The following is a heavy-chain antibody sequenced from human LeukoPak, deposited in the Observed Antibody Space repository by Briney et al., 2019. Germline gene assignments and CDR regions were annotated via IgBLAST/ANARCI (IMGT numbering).Heavy chain of an antibody. V-gene: IGHV4-38-2*02. CDR2: IYHTATT. D-gene: IGHD3-10*01. Sequence: SETLSLTCTVSGYSISSGYYWGWIRQPPGKGLEWIGSIYHTATTYYNPSLRSRVTLSVDTSKNQFSLKLSSVTAADTAVYYCARVTGYGSGSPGAFEIWGQGTMVTVSS. CDR1: GYSISSGYY. CDR3: ARVTGYGSGSPGAFEI. J-gene: IGHJ3*02.